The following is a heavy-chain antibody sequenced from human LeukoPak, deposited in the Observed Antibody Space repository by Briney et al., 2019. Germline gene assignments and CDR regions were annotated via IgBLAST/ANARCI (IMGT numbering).Heavy chain of an antibody. J-gene: IGHJ3*02. CDR1: GGTFSSYA. CDR3: ARGYCSGGSCYEDDAFDI. CDR2: IIPIFGTA. Sequence: SVKVSCKASGGTFSSYAISWVRQAPGQGLEWMGGIIPIFGTANYAQKFQGRVTITADKSTSTAYMELSSLRSEDTAVYYCARGYCSGGSCYEDDAFDIRGQGTMVTVSS. V-gene: IGHV1-69*06. D-gene: IGHD2-15*01.